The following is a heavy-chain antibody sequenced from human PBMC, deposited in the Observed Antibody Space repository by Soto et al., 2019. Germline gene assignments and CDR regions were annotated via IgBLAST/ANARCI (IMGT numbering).Heavy chain of an antibody. CDR2: IYYSGVT. V-gene: IGHV4-39*01. Sequence: PSETLSLTCTVSGDSISSSDYYWGWIRQPPGKGLEWIADIYYSGVTYHNPSLKSRVTTSVDTSKNQFSLKLSSVTAADTAVYYCARNGRPIGVLAFDIWGQGTMVTVSS. CDR3: ARNGRPIGVLAFDI. CDR1: GDSISSSDYY. J-gene: IGHJ3*02. D-gene: IGHD6-19*01.